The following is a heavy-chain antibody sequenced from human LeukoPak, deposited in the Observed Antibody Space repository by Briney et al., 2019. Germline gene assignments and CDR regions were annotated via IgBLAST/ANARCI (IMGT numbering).Heavy chain of an antibody. Sequence: PPGGSLRLSCAASGFTFSSYSMNWVRQAPGKGLEWVSTISRSGVATYYANSVKGRFTISRDNSKNTVYLQMNSLRTEDTAIYYCAKHSHDGSAPYYEVQLDYWGQGTLVTVSS. V-gene: IGHV3-23*01. J-gene: IGHJ4*02. D-gene: IGHD3-22*01. CDR1: GFTFSSYS. CDR2: ISRSGVAT. CDR3: AKHSHDGSAPYYEVQLDY.